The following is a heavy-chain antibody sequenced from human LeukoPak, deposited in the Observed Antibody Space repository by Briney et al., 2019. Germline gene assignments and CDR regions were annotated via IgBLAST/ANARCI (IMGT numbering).Heavy chain of an antibody. CDR2: INPNSGGT. CDR1: GYTFTGYY. J-gene: IGHJ4*02. D-gene: IGHD3-10*01. Sequence: ASVKVSCKASGYTFTGYYMHWVRQAPGQGLEWMGRINPNSGGTNYAQNFQGRVTMTRDTSISTAYMELSRLRSDDTAVYYCASETSGMTTIAYFDYWGQGTLVTVSS. CDR3: ASETSGMTTIAYFDY. V-gene: IGHV1-2*06.